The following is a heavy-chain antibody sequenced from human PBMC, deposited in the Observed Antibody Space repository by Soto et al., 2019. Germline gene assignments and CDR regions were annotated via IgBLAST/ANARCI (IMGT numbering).Heavy chain of an antibody. CDR2: IKQDGSEK. CDR1: GFTFSSFW. D-gene: IGHD6-6*01. V-gene: IGHV3-7*01. CDR3: ASSTSSFDY. Sequence: GGSLRLSCAASGFTFSSFWMNWVRQAPGKGLEWVANIKQDGSEKHYVDSVTGRFTISRDNAKNSLYLQMNSLRAEDTAVYYCASSTSSFDYWGQGTLVTVSS. J-gene: IGHJ4*02.